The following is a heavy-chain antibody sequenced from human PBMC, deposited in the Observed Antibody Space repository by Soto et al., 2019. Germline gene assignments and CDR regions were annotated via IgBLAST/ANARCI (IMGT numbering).Heavy chain of an antibody. J-gene: IGHJ5*02. Sequence: LRLSCAASGFTFNSYWMTWVRQAPGKGLEWVANIKQDGSEKYYVDSVKGRFTISRDNAKNSLYLQMNSLRAEDTAVYYCARGWGLDPWGQGTLVTVSS. CDR2: IKQDGSEK. CDR3: ARGWGLDP. CDR1: GFTFNSYW. D-gene: IGHD1-26*01. V-gene: IGHV3-7*04.